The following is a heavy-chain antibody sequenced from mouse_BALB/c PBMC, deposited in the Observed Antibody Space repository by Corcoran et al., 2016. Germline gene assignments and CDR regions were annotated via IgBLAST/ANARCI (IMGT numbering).Heavy chain of an antibody. CDR1: GYTFTNYG. V-gene: IGHV9-3-1*01. CDR3: ALTVSFDY. J-gene: IGHJ2*01. D-gene: IGHD4-1*01. Sequence: QIQLVQSGPELKKPGETVKISCKASGYTFTNYGMNWVKQAPGKGLKWMGWINTYTGEPTYADDFKGRFAFSLETSASTAYLQINNLKNEDTATYFCALTVSFDYWGQGTTLTVSS. CDR2: INTYTGEP.